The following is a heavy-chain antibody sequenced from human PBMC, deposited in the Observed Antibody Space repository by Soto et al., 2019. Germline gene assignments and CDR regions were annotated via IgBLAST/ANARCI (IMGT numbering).Heavy chain of an antibody. CDR3: AKEAVSGWYYFDY. CDR2: ISGSGGST. V-gene: IGHV3-23*01. D-gene: IGHD6-19*01. J-gene: IGHJ4*02. CDR1: GFTFSSYA. Sequence: EVQLLESGGGLLQPGGSLRLSCAASGFTFSSYAMSWVRQAPGKGLEWVSTISGSGGSTYYADSLKGRFTISRDNSKNTLFLQMSSQRAEDTAVCYCAKEAVSGWYYFDYWGPGTLVTVSS.